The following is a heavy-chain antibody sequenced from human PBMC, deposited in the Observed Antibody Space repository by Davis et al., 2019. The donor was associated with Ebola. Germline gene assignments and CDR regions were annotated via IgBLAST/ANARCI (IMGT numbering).Heavy chain of an antibody. Sequence: SVKVSCKASGGTFSSYAISWVRQAPGQGLEWMGGIIPIFGTANYAQKFQGRVTITADESTSTAYMELSSLRSEDTAVYYCASAVVEIATISAFDIWGQGTMVTVSS. D-gene: IGHD5-24*01. CDR1: GGTFSSYA. J-gene: IGHJ3*02. CDR3: ASAVVEIATISAFDI. CDR2: IIPIFGTA. V-gene: IGHV1-69*13.